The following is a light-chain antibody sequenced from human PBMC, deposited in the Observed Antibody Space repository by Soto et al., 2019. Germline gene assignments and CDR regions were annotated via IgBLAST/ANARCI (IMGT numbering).Light chain of an antibody. CDR1: QSLNRD. V-gene: IGKV3-11*01. Sequence: IVMTQSPATLSMSPGERATLSCRASQSLNRDLAWYQQKPGQAPRLLIFGASNRATGIPARFSGSGSGTDFTLTINSLEPDDFAVYYCQQRDSWPITFGQGTRLEIK. J-gene: IGKJ5*01. CDR2: GAS. CDR3: QQRDSWPIT.